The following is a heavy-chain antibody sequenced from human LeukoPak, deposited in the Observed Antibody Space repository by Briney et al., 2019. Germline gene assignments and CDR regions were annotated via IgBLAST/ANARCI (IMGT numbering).Heavy chain of an antibody. J-gene: IGHJ3*02. CDR3: ARESYDYVWGSYSAFDI. Sequence: ASVKVSCKASGGTFSSYAISWVRQAPGQGLEWMGRIIPIFGTANYAQKFQGRVTITTDESTSTAYMELSSLRSEDTAVYYCARESYDYVWGSYSAFDIWGQGTMVTVSS. CDR1: GGTFSSYA. CDR2: IIPIFGTA. V-gene: IGHV1-69*05. D-gene: IGHD3-16*01.